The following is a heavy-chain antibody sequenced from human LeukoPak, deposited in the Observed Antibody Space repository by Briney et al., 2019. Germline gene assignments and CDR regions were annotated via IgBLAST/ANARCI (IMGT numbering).Heavy chain of an antibody. CDR2: IDPSVGST. D-gene: IGHD3-10*01. Sequence: GASVKVSYKASGYSFTSYYMNWVRQAPGQGLEWMGIIDPSVGSTSYAQKFQGRVTMTRDTSTATVYMELSSLRSEDTAVYYCARGLTDGSGIHLNWFDPWGQGTLVTVSS. J-gene: IGHJ5*02. CDR1: GYSFTSYY. CDR3: ARGLTDGSGIHLNWFDP. V-gene: IGHV1-46*01.